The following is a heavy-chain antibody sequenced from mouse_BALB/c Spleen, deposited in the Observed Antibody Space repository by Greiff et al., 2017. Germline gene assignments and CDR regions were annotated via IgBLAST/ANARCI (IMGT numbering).Heavy chain of an antibody. D-gene: IGHD2-14*01. CDR1: GFTFTDYY. Sequence: EVKLVESGGGLVQPGGSLRLACATSGFTFTDYYMSWVRQPPGKALEWVGFIRNKANGYTTEYSASVKGRFTISRDISQSILYLQMNTLRAEDSATYFCARLYRYDYAMDYWGQGTSVTVSA. V-gene: IGHV7-3*02. CDR3: ARLYRYDYAMDY. CDR2: IRNKANGYTT. J-gene: IGHJ4*01.